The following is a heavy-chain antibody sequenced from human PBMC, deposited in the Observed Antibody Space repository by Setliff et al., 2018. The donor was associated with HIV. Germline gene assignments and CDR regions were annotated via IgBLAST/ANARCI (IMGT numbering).Heavy chain of an antibody. Sequence: LRLSCVASGLDIGDYWMTWVRQAPGKGLEWVANISPDGNERYYMESVQGRFTISRDNIQNSLLLQMNSLTADDAAVYYCARVRTSTGAQYWGQGTLVTVSS. CDR2: ISPDGNER. CDR1: GLDIGDYW. CDR3: ARVRTSTGAQY. D-gene: IGHD1-1*01. J-gene: IGHJ4*02. V-gene: IGHV3-7*03.